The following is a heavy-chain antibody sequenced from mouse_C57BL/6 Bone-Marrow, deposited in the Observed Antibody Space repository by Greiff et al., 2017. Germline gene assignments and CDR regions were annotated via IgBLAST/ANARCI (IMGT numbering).Heavy chain of an antibody. V-gene: IGHV1-69*01. CDR1: GYTFTSYW. CDR2: IDPSDSYT. D-gene: IGHD2-3*01. J-gene: IGHJ4*01. CDR3: ARLPYDEEYAAIDY. Sequence: QVQLQQPGAELVMPGASVKLSCKASGYTFTSYWMHWVKQRPGQGLEWIGEIDPSDSYTNYNQKFKGKSTLTVDKSSSTAYMQLSSLTSEDSAVYYCARLPYDEEYAAIDYWGQGTSVTVSA.